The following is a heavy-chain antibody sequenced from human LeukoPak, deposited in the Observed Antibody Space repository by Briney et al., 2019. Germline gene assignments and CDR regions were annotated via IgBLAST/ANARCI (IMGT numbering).Heavy chain of an antibody. D-gene: IGHD1-7*01. V-gene: IGHV4-61*02. J-gene: IGHJ4*02. CDR2: IYTSGST. Sequence: PPETLSLTCTVSGGSISSGSYYWSWIRQPAGKGLEWIGRIYTSGSTNYNPSLKSRVTISVDTSKNQFSLKLSSVTAADTAVYYCARKPGNSPFDYWGQGNLVTVSS. CDR3: ARKPGNSPFDY. CDR1: GGSISSGSYY.